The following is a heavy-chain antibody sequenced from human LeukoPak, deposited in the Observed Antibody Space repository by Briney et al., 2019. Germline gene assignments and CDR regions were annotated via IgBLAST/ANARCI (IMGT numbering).Heavy chain of an antibody. D-gene: IGHD2-2*01. Sequence: PSETLSLTCAVSGYSISSGYYWGWIRQPPGKGLEWIGSIYHSGSTYYNPSLKSRVTISVDTSKNQFSLKLSSVTAADTAVYHCARDPYCSGTSCYPFDYWGQGTLVTVSS. V-gene: IGHV4-38-2*02. J-gene: IGHJ4*02. CDR1: GYSISSGYY. CDR2: IYHSGST. CDR3: ARDPYCSGTSCYPFDY.